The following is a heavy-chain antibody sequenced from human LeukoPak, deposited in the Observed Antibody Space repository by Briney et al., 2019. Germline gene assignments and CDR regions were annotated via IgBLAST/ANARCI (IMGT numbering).Heavy chain of an antibody. V-gene: IGHV3-21*01. Sequence: PGGSLRLSCAASGFTFSSYSMNWVRQAPGKGLEWVSSISSSSSYIYYADSVKGRFTISRDNAKNSLYLQMNSLRAEDTAVYYCARVSGYSSSPEDYWGQGTLVTVSS. CDR2: ISSSSSYI. J-gene: IGHJ4*02. D-gene: IGHD6-6*01. CDR3: ARVSGYSSSPEDY. CDR1: GFTFSSYS.